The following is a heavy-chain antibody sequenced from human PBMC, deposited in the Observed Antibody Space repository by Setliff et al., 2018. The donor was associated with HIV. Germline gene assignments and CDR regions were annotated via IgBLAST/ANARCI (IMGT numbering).Heavy chain of an antibody. CDR1: GYTFTAYY. V-gene: IGHV1-2*02. CDR3: VREMFMVRGVHDF. J-gene: IGHJ4*02. CDR2: INPNSGGT. Sequence: ASVKVSCKAYGYTFTAYYMHWVRQAPGQGLEWMGWINPNSGGTNYAQKFRGRVTMTRDTSINTAHMYLSSLRSDDTAVYYCVREMFMVRGVHDFWGQGTLVTVSS. D-gene: IGHD3-10*01.